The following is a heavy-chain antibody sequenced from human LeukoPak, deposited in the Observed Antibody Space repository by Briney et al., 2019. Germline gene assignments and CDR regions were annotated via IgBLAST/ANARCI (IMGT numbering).Heavy chain of an antibody. CDR3: ARDGITVVRGDRPPFDF. CDR2: ISGYNGYI. Sequence: ASVMVSCKTSGYTYTNYGITWVRQAPGQGLEWMGWISGYNGYINYAQKFQGRVTMTTDTSTSTAYMELRSLRSDDTAVYYCARDGITVVRGDRPPFDFWGQGTLVTVSS. D-gene: IGHD3-10*01. J-gene: IGHJ4*02. V-gene: IGHV1-18*04. CDR1: GYTYTNYG.